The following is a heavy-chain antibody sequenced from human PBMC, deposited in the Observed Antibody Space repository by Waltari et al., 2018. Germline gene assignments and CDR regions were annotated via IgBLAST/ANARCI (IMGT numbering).Heavy chain of an antibody. Sequence: QVQLVASGAEVKKPGASVKVSCRASGNSFTDFDLNRVRQAPGQGLEWMGWLSPHNGNSGYAPQFHGRVAISGDTAITTAYMELSSLTSDDTAVYYCARTTAARRTHYYYMDVWGEGTTVTISS. CDR1: GNSFTDFD. V-gene: IGHV1-8*03. CDR2: LSPHNGNS. J-gene: IGHJ6*03. CDR3: ARTTAARRTHYYYMDV. D-gene: IGHD6-6*01.